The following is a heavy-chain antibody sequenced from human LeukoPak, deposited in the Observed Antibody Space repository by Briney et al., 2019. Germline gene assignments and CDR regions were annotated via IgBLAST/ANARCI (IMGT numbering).Heavy chain of an antibody. Sequence: GESLKISCKGSGYSFTSYWIGWVRQMPGKGLEWMRIIYPGDSDTRYSPSFQGQVTISADKSISTAYLQWSSLKASDTATYYCARPTYYDFWSGYYDRDVDAFDIWGQGTMVTVSS. CDR1: GYSFTSYW. D-gene: IGHD3-3*01. CDR3: ARPTYYDFWSGYYDRDVDAFDI. J-gene: IGHJ3*02. V-gene: IGHV5-51*01. CDR2: IYPGDSDT.